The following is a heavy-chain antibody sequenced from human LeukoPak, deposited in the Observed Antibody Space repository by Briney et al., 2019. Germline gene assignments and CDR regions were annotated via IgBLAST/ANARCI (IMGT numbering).Heavy chain of an antibody. CDR3: ARAIGYSSY. V-gene: IGHV1-2*02. D-gene: IGHD6-19*01. Sequence: ASVKVSCKASGYTFTSYGFSWVRQAPGQRLEWMGWINPNSGGTNYAQKFQGRVTMTRDTSISTAYMELSRLTSDDTAAYYCARAIGYSSYWGQGTLVTVSS. J-gene: IGHJ4*02. CDR2: INPNSGGT. CDR1: GYTFTSYG.